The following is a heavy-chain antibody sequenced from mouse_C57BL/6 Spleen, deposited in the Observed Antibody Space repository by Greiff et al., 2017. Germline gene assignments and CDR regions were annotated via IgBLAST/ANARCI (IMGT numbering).Heavy chain of an antibody. CDR3: TRSRPSRYFDY. CDR2: IDPETGCT. V-gene: IGHV1-15*01. J-gene: IGHJ2*01. CDR1: GYTFTDYE. Sequence: VQLQQSGAELVRPGASVTLSCKASGYTFTDYEMHWVKQTPVHGLEWIGAIDPETGCTAYTQKFKGKAILTADKSSSTAYMELRSLTSEDSAVYYCTRSRPSRYFDYWGQGTTLTVSS.